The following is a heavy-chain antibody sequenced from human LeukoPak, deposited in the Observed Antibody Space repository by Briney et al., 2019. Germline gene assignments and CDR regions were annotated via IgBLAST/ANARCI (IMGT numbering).Heavy chain of an antibody. CDR3: ARWIGGSYYGRFGY. CDR2: IWYDGSSK. J-gene: IGHJ4*02. CDR1: GFTFSSYG. D-gene: IGHD1-26*01. Sequence: GGSLRLSCAASGFTFSSYGMHWVRQAPGKGLEWVAVIWYDGSSKYYVDSVKGRFTISRDNSKNTLYVQMNSLRAEDTAVYYCARWIGGSYYGRFGYWGQGTLVTVSS. V-gene: IGHV3-33*01.